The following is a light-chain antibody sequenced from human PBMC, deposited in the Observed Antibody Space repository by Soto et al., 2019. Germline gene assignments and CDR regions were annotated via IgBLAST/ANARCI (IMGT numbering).Light chain of an antibody. J-gene: IGKJ5*01. CDR3: QQYNSYSV. V-gene: IGKV1-5*01. CDR1: QSISSY. Sequence: DIQMTQSPSSLSASVVDRVTITFRASQSISSYLNWYQQKPGKAPNLLIYDASSLESGVPSRFSGSGSGTEFTLTISSLQPDDFATYYCQQYNSYSVFGQGTRLEIK. CDR2: DAS.